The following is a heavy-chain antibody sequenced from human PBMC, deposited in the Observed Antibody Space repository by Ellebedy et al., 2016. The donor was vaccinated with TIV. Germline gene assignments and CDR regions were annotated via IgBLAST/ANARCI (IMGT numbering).Heavy chain of an antibody. CDR1: GGSVNTGGYF. CDR3: ARMRDTVATPGFDF. J-gene: IGHJ4*02. D-gene: IGHD4-23*01. Sequence: SETLSLTXTVSGGSVNTGGYFWSWIRQHPGKGLEWVGFIYYSGTTYYNPSLKSRCAISLDTSEDQFSLKLSSVTAADTAVYYCARMRDTVATPGFDFWGRGTLVTVSS. CDR2: IYYSGTT. V-gene: IGHV4-31*03.